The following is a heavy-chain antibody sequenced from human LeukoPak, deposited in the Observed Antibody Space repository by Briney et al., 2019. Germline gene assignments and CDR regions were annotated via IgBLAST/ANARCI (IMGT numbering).Heavy chain of an antibody. J-gene: IGHJ4*02. CDR1: GYSISSGYY. CDR2: IHHSGTT. V-gene: IGHV4-38-2*02. Sequence: SETLSLTCTVSGYSISSGYYWGWIRQPPGKGLEWIGSIHHSGTTYYNPSLKSRVTISVDTSKNQFSLKLSSVTAADTAVYYCARDVSGSYGYWGQGTLVTVSS. D-gene: IGHD1-26*01. CDR3: ARDVSGSYGY.